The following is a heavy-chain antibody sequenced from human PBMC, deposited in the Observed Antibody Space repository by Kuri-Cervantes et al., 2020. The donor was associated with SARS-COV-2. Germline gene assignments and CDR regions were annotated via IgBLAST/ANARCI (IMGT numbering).Heavy chain of an antibody. CDR1: GFTFSSYS. J-gene: IGHJ5*02. CDR2: IGGSGVRT. CDR3: AEDLGRPNWFDP. V-gene: IGHV3-23*01. Sequence: ETLSLTCAASGFTFSSYSMNWVRQAPGKGLGWVSVIGGSGVRTNYADSVKGRFTISRDNSKNTLYLQMNSLRAEDTAVYYCAEDLGRPNWFDPWGQGTLVTVSS.